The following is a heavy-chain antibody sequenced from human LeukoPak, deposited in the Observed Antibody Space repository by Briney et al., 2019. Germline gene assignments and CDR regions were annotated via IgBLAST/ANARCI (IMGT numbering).Heavy chain of an antibody. CDR1: GFTVSSNY. J-gene: IGHJ6*03. CDR2: IYSGGST. CDR3: ARDRWGYYDSSGSNRRDYYYYYMDV. D-gene: IGHD3-22*01. V-gene: IGHV3-53*01. Sequence: PGGSLRLSCAASGFTVSSNYMSWVRQAPGKGLEWVSVIYSGGSTYYADSVKGRFTISRDNSKNTLYLQMNSLRAEDTAVYYCARDRWGYYDSSGSNRRDYYYYYMDVWGKGTTVTISS.